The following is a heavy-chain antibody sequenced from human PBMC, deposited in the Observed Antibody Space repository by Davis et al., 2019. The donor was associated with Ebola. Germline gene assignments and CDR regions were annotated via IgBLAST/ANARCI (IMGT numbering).Heavy chain of an antibody. CDR2: ISAYNGNT. D-gene: IGHD6-13*01. CDR1: GYTFTGYY. CDR3: AGTGYSSSWFDY. Sequence: ASVKVSCKASGYTFTGYYMHWVRQAPGQGLEWMGWISAYNGNTNYAQKLQGRVTMTTDTSTSTAYMELRSLRSDDTVVYYCAGTGYSSSWFDYWGQGTLVTVSS. V-gene: IGHV1-18*04. J-gene: IGHJ5*01.